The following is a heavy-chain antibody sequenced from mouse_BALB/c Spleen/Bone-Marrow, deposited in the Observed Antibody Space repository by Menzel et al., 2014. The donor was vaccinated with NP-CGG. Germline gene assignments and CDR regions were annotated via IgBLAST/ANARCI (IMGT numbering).Heavy chain of an antibody. CDR1: GFNIKDTY. V-gene: IGHV14-3*02. D-gene: IGHD2-2*01. Sequence: EVQLQQSGAELVKPGASVKLSCTASGFNIKDTYMHWVKQRPEQGQEWIGRIDPANGNTKYDPKFQGKATITADTSSNTAYLQLSSLTSEDTAVYYCARNYGYGKSFAYWGQGTLVTVSA. CDR2: IDPANGNT. CDR3: ARNYGYGKSFAY. J-gene: IGHJ3*01.